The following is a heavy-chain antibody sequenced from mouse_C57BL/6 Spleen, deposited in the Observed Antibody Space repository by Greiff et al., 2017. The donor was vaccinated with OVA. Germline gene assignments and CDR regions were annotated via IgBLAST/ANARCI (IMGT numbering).Heavy chain of an antibody. D-gene: IGHD2-14*01. Sequence: DVMLVESGGGLVQPGESLKLSCESNEYEFPSHDMSWVRKTPEKRLELVAAINSDGGSTYYPDTMERRFIISRDNTKKTLYLQMSSLRSEDTALYHCASALRGLIPGYRGVWGTGTTVTVST. CDR1: EYEFPSHD. CDR2: INSDGGST. J-gene: IGHJ1*03. CDR3: ASALRGLIPGYRGV. V-gene: IGHV5-2*01.